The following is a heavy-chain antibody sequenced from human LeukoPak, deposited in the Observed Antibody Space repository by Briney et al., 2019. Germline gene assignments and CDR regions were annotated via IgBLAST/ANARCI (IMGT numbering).Heavy chain of an antibody. J-gene: IGHJ4*02. CDR2: ISYDGSNK. V-gene: IGHV3-30*04. CDR1: GFTFSSYA. Sequence: QPGRSLRLSCAASGFTFSSYAMHWVRQAPGKGLEWVALISYDGSNKYYADSVKGRFTISRDNSKNTLYVQMNSLRAEDTAVYYCARENVDIVPAHCFDYWGQGTLVTVSS. CDR3: ARENVDIVPAHCFDY. D-gene: IGHD5-12*01.